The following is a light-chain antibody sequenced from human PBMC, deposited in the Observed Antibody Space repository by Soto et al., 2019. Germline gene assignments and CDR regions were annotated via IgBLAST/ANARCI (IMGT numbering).Light chain of an antibody. V-gene: IGKV3-20*01. CDR2: GAS. CDR1: QSVGSRY. Sequence: ETVLTQSPGTLSLSPGERATLSCRASQSVGSRYLAWYQQKPGQDPRLLIYGASSRANGIPDRFSGSVSGTEFTLTISRLEPEDFAVYYCQQYITSPPMYTFGQGTKLEIK. CDR3: QQYITSPPMYT. J-gene: IGKJ2*01.